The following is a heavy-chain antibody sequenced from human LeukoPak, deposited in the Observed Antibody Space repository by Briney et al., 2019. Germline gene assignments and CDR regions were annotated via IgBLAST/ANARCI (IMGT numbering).Heavy chain of an antibody. CDR3: ATARVDYGMPV. J-gene: IGHJ6*02. V-gene: IGHV3-30*03. Sequence: SGGSLRLSCAASGFTFSSSGMHWVRQAPGKGLEWVAVIPSHGSYQYYADSVKGRFTISRDNSKNTLYLQMSSLRVEDTAVYHCATARVDYGMPVWGRGTTVTVSS. CDR1: GFTFSSSG. D-gene: IGHD3-10*01. CDR2: IPSHGSYQ.